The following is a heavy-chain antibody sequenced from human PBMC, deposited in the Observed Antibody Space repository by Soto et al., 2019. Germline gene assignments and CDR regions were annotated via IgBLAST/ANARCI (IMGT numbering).Heavy chain of an antibody. V-gene: IGHV5-51*01. CDR2: IYPGDSDT. Sequence: PGESLKISCKGSGYSFTSYWIGWVRQMPGKALEWMGIIYPGDSDTRYSPSFQGQVTISADKSISTAYLQWSSLKASDTAMYYCARRAYCGGDCYPADFDYWGQGTLVTVSS. J-gene: IGHJ4*02. CDR1: GYSFTSYW. D-gene: IGHD2-21*02. CDR3: ARRAYCGGDCYPADFDY.